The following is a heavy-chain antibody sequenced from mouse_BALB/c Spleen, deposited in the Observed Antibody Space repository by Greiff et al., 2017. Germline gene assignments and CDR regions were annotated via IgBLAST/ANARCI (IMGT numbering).Heavy chain of an antibody. V-gene: IGHV1-7*01. D-gene: IGHD2-10*02. CDR1: GYTFTSYW. CDR2: INPSTGYT. J-gene: IGHJ4*01. CDR3: ARMYGNLLDAMDY. Sequence: QVQLQQSGADLAKPGASVKMSCTASGYTFTSYWMHWVKQRPGQGLEWIGYINPSTGYTEYNQKFKDKATLTADKSSSTAYMQLSSLTSEDSAVYYCARMYGNLLDAMDYWGQGTSVTVSS.